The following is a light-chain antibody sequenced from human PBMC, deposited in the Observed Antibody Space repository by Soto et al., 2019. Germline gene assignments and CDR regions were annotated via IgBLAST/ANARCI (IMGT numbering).Light chain of an antibody. CDR3: TSYTSSSTFV. V-gene: IGLV2-14*01. J-gene: IGLJ1*01. CDR2: EVT. Sequence: QSVLTQPASVSGAPGQSITISCTGTSNDVGGYNYVSWYQQHPGKAPKLMMYEVTNRPSGVSNRFSGAKSGNTASLTISGLQSEDAAAYYCTSYTSSSTFVFGTGTKVTVL. CDR1: SNDVGGYNY.